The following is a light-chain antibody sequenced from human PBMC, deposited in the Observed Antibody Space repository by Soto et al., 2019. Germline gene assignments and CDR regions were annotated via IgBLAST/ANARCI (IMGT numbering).Light chain of an antibody. Sequence: DIQMTQSPSSLSASLGDRVTITCRASQTINNYLHWYQQRPGEAPKLLMYSASNLQTGVPPRFSGSGSGTHFTLTISSLQPEDFATYYCQQSYTVPHTFGQGTKVEI. CDR1: QTINNY. CDR2: SAS. V-gene: IGKV1-39*01. J-gene: IGKJ2*01. CDR3: QQSYTVPHT.